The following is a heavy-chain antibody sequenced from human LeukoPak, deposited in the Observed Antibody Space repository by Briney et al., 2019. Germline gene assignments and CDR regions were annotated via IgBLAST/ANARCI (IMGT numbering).Heavy chain of an antibody. D-gene: IGHD1-1*01. V-gene: IGHV4-38-2*01. CDR2: IYHSGST. Sequence: SETLSLTCAVSGYSISSGYYWGWIRQPPGKGLEWIGSIYHSGSTYYNPSLKSRVTISVDTSKNQFSLKLSSVTAADTAVYYCASGYKNIPFDIWGQGTMVTVSS. CDR1: GYSISSGYY. J-gene: IGHJ3*02. CDR3: ASGYKNIPFDI.